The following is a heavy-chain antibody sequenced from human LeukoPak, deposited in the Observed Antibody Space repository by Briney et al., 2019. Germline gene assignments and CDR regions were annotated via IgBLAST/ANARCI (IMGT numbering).Heavy chain of an antibody. J-gene: IGHJ2*01. CDR1: GGSISSSSYY. CDR2: IYYSGST. CDR3: ARDPVEQPYWFFDL. D-gene: IGHD1/OR15-1a*01. V-gene: IGHV4-39*07. Sequence: KPSETLSLTCTVSGGSISSSSYYWGWIRQPPGKGLEWIGSIYYSGSTYYNPSLKSRVTISVDTSKNQFSLKLSSVTAADTAVYYCARDPVEQPYWFFDLWGRGTLATVSS.